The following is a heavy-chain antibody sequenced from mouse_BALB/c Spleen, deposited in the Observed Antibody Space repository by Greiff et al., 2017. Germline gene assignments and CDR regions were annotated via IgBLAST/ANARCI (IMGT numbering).Heavy chain of an antibody. V-gene: IGHV3-2*02. D-gene: IGHD2-1*01. CDR2: ISYSGST. J-gene: IGHJ3*01. Sequence: EVKVEESGPGLVKPSQSLSLTCTVTGYSITSDYAWNWIQQFPGNTLEWMGYISYSGSTSYNPSLKSRIPITRDTSKNQFFLQLNSVTTEDTATYYCARETYGNYWFAYWGQGTLVTVSA. CDR3: ARETYGNYWFAY. CDR1: GYSITSDYA.